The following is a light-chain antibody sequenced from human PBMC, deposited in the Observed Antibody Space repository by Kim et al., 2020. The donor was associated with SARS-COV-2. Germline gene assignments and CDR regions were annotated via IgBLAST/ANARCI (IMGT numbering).Light chain of an antibody. Sequence: EIVMTQSPATLSVSPGERATLSCRASQSISRNLAWYQQKPGQAPRLLIYSTSTRATGIPARFSGSGSGTESTLTISSLQSEDFAVYYCQQYNNWPATFGQGTKVDIK. CDR3: QQYNNWPAT. V-gene: IGKV3-15*01. CDR1: QSISRN. J-gene: IGKJ1*01. CDR2: STS.